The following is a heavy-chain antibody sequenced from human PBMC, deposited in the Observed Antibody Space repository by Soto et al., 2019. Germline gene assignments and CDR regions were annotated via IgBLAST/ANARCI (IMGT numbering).Heavy chain of an antibody. CDR3: AGRGGGGGY. CDR1: GFTVSNNY. Sequence: EVQLVESGGGLIQPGGSLRLSCAVSGFTVSNNYMSWVRQAPGKGLEGVSVIYSGGYTAYGDSVKGRFTISRDNSKNTLFCKRKGRRAADPALYYGAGRGGGGGYWGQGTLVTVSS. D-gene: IGHD3-10*01. J-gene: IGHJ4*02. CDR2: IYSGGYT. V-gene: IGHV3-53*01.